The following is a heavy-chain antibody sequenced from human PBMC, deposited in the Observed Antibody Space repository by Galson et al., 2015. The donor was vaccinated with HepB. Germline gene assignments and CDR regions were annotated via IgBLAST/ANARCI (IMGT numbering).Heavy chain of an antibody. D-gene: IGHD3-22*01. J-gene: IGHJ4*02. CDR1: GYIFTRYG. CDR3: ARSDDSSVYYQTPIDF. CDR2: ISTYTANT. Sequence: SVKVSCKASGYIFTRYGINWVRQAPGQGLEWMGWISTYTANTNYAQRFQGRVTMTTDTSTSTAYMELRSLRSDDTAVYFCARSDDSSVYYQTPIDFWGQGTLVTVSS. V-gene: IGHV1-18*01.